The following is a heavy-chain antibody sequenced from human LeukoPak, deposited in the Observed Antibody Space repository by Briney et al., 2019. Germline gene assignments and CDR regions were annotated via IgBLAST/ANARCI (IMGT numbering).Heavy chain of an antibody. CDR2: LSSSSSVI. Sequence: GGSLRLSCAASGFTFSSYEMNWVRQAPGKGLEWVSYLSSSSSVIYHADSVKGRFTISRDNAKNSLYLQMNSLRAEDTAVYYCARLRYCSGGSCFTDYFDYWGQGALVTVSS. CDR3: ARLRYCSGGSCFTDYFDY. J-gene: IGHJ4*02. V-gene: IGHV3-21*05. CDR1: GFTFSSYE. D-gene: IGHD2-15*01.